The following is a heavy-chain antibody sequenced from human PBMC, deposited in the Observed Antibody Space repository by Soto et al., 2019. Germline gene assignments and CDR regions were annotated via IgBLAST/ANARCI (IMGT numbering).Heavy chain of an antibody. V-gene: IGHV1-58*01. CDR3: AADSAVAYYYYGMDV. CDR2: IVVGSGNT. J-gene: IGHJ6*02. Sequence: VASVKVSCKASGFTFTSSAVQWVRQARGQRLEWIGWIVVGSGNTNYAQKFQERVTITRDMSTSTAYMELSSLRSEDTAVYYCAADSAVAYYYYGMDVWGQGTTVTVSS. D-gene: IGHD6-19*01. CDR1: GFTFTSSA.